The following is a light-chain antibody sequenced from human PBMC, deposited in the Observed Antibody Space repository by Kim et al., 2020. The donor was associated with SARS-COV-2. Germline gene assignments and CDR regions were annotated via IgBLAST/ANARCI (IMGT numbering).Light chain of an antibody. CDR1: TLPKQY. Sequence: SPGQTARITCSGDTLPKQYAYWYQQKPGQAPVLMIYKDTERPSGIPERYSGSSSGTTVTLTISGVQAEDEADYYCQSADSSGAWVFGGGTQLTVL. J-gene: IGLJ3*02. CDR3: QSADSSGAWV. V-gene: IGLV3-25*03. CDR2: KDT.